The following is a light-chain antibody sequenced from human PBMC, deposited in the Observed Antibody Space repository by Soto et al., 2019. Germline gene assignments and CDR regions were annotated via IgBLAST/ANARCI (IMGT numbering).Light chain of an antibody. Sequence: IQMTQSPSTLSASVGDRVTLTCRASQSINAWLAWYQQKPGKAPKLLIYDASSLQSGVPSRFSGSGSGTEFTLTISGLQPDDFATYYCQHYNSYSEAFGQGTKVELK. V-gene: IGKV1-5*01. J-gene: IGKJ1*01. CDR3: QHYNSYSEA. CDR2: DAS. CDR1: QSINAW.